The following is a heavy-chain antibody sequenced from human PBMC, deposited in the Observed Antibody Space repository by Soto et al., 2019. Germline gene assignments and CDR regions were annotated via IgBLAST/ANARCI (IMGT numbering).Heavy chain of an antibody. CDR1: VFTFSSHA. CDR3: AKRAGYDVDY. V-gene: IGHV3-23*01. D-gene: IGHD5-12*01. CDR2: ISASGGET. J-gene: IGHJ4*02. Sequence: PRGALRVSCASSVFTFSSHAMIWVRQAPGKGLEWVSSISASGGETYYTDSVKGRFTVSRDDSQNTLYLQMNSLRVEDTAVYYCAKRAGYDVDYWGQGSMVTVSS.